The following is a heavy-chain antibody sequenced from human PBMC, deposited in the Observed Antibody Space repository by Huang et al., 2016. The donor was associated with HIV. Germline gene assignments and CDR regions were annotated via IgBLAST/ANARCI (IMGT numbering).Heavy chain of an antibody. Sequence: DEHLVASGGGLVQPGGSVTITCEVSGFNFKNYWMNWVRQAPGKGLEWVANIRGDGSEKNYVDSVNGRFTIFRDNAKKLLYLQMKSLRAEDTSVYYCATNLQIVVVPPDMGYDAFDMWGQGTMVTVSS. V-gene: IGHV3-7*01. CDR3: ATNLQIVVVPPDMGYDAFDM. D-gene: IGHD2-2*01. CDR1: GFNFKNYW. CDR2: IRGDGSEK. J-gene: IGHJ3*02.